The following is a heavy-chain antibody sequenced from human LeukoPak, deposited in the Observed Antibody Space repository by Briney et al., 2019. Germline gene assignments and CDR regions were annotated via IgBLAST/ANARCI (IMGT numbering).Heavy chain of an antibody. CDR2: ISSAGTTK. J-gene: IGHJ3*01. V-gene: IGHV3-48*03. CDR1: GFTFSSYE. Sequence: GGSLRLSCAASGFTFSSYEMDWVRQAPGKGLEWVSYISSAGTTKIYADSVKGRFTISRDNSKNTLYLQMNSLRAEDTAVYYCARDPNKWELRSWGQGTMVTVSS. CDR3: ARDPNKWELRS. D-gene: IGHD1-26*01.